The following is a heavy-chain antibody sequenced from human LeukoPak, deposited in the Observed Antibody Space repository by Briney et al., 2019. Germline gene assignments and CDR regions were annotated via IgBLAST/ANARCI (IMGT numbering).Heavy chain of an antibody. J-gene: IGHJ1*01. V-gene: IGHV4-39*02. CDR1: GGSISSSSFH. Sequence: SETLSLTCTVSGGSISSSSFHWGWIRQPPGKRLDWIGSMHYIGTTYYNPSLKSRVTISVDTSKNQFSLKLTSVTAADTAVYYCARDESTSILWWWGQGTLVTVSS. CDR3: ARDESTSILWW. CDR2: MHYIGTT. D-gene: IGHD2-21*01.